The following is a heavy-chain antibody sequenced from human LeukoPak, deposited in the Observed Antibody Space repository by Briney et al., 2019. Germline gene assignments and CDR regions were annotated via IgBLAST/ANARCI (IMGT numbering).Heavy chain of an antibody. D-gene: IGHD3-10*01. Sequence: PSETLSLTCSVSGDSMFSRYWSWIRQPPGKGLEWVSAISGSGGSTYYADSVKGRFTISRDNSKNTLYLQMNSLRAEDTAVYYCARPSGSYYNWFDPWGQGTQVTVSS. CDR3: ARPSGSYYNWFDP. CDR2: ISGSGGST. CDR1: GDSMFSRY. V-gene: IGHV3-23*01. J-gene: IGHJ5*02.